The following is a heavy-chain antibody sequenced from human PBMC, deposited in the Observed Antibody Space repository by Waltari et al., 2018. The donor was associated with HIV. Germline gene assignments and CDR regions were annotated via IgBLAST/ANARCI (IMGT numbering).Heavy chain of an antibody. J-gene: IGHJ6*02. V-gene: IGHV2-70*01. CDR3: ARIRGWGSNSSRANYYYGMDV. D-gene: IGHD6-6*01. CDR2: IDWDDDK. CDR1: GFSLSTSGMC. Sequence: QVTLRESGPALVKPTQTLTLTCTFSGFSLSTSGMCVSWIRQPPGKALEWLALIDWDDDKYYSTSLKTRLTISKDTSKNQVVLTMTNMDPVDTATYYCARIRGWGSNSSRANYYYGMDVWGQGTTVTVSS.